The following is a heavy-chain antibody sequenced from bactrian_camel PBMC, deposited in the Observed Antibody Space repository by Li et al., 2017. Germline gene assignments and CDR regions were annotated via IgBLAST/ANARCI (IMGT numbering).Heavy chain of an antibody. D-gene: IGHD3*01. V-gene: IGHV3-3*01. CDR3: AAGGRWGVGGLPFSGYNQ. CDR2: IRRSGGET. Sequence: VQLVESGGGSVQTGGSLRLSCVVSGHSRGSNCVGWYRLPPGRAPAEREGIAAIRRSGGETWYAGSVKGRFTISRDDAKNTVYLQMSSLKPEDTAMYFCAAGGRWGVGGLPFSGYNQWGQGTQVTVS. J-gene: IGHJ4*01. CDR1: GHSRGSNC.